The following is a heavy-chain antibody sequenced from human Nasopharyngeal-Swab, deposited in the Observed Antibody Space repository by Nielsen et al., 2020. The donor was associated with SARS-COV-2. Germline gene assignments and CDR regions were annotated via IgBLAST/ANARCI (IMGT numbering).Heavy chain of an antibody. CDR2: ISPYNGNT. V-gene: IGHV1-18*01. Sequence: ASVKVSCKSSGYTFISYGITWVRQAPGQGLEWMGWISPYNGNTKYAQKFQGRVTMTTDTSTTTAYMELRSRKSDDTAVYYCARRHGVVEGSGWNYFDFWGQGTLVTVPS. D-gene: IGHD6-19*01. CDR3: ARRHGVVEGSGWNYFDF. J-gene: IGHJ4*02. CDR1: GYTFISYG.